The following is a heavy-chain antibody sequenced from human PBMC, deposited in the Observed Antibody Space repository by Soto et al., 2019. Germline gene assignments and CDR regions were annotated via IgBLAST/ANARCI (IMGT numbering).Heavy chain of an antibody. CDR3: ARHVDIVATRGSYYFDY. J-gene: IGHJ4*02. V-gene: IGHV4-34*01. CDR2: INHSGST. CDR1: GGSFSGYY. D-gene: IGHD5-12*01. Sequence: SETLSLTCAVYGGSFSGYYWSWIRQPPGKGLEWIGEINHSGSTNYNPSLKSRVTISVDTSKNQFSLKLSSVTAADTAVYYCARHVDIVATRGSYYFDYWGQGTLVTVSS.